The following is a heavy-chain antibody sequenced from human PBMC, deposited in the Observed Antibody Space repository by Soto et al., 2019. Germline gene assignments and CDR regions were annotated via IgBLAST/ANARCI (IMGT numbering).Heavy chain of an antibody. CDR3: ARAPGGSGSYPLKRYYGMDV. Sequence: QVQLVQSGAEVKKPGASVKVSCKAAGYTFTSYAMHWVRQAPGKSLEWMGWINAGNGNTKYSQKFQGRVTITRDTSASTAYMELSSLRSEDTAVYYCARAPGGSGSYPLKRYYGMDVWGQGTTVTVSS. V-gene: IGHV1-3*01. D-gene: IGHD3-10*01. CDR2: INAGNGNT. J-gene: IGHJ6*02. CDR1: GYTFTSYA.